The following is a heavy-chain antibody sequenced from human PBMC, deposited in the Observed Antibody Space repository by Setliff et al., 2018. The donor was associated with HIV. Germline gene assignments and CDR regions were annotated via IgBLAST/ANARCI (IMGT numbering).Heavy chain of an antibody. CDR3: ARDREYYDSSGSYYFDY. CDR2: ISSSSNTI. J-gene: IGHJ4*02. Sequence: LRLSCAASGFTFSSYSMNWVRQAPGKGLEWVSYISSSSNTIYYADSVKGRFTISRDNAKNSLYLQMNSLRAEDTAVYYCARDREYYDSSGSYYFDYWGQGALVTVSS. CDR1: GFTFSSYS. V-gene: IGHV3-48*01. D-gene: IGHD3-22*01.